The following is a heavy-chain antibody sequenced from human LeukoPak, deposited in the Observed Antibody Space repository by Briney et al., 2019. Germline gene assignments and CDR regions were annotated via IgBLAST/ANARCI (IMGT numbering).Heavy chain of an antibody. CDR1: GFTVSSNY. J-gene: IGHJ4*02. CDR2: IYGAGST. Sequence: GGSLRLSCAASGFTVSSNYISWVRQAPEKGLEWVSVIYGAGSTYYADSVKGRFTISRDNSKNTLYLQMNSLRAEDTAVYYCARESSGSYYFDYWGQGTLVTVSS. CDR3: ARESSGSYYFDY. D-gene: IGHD1-26*01. V-gene: IGHV3-53*01.